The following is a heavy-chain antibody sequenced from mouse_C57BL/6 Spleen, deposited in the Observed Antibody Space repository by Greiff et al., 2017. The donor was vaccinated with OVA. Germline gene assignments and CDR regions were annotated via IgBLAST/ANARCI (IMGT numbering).Heavy chain of an antibody. CDR1: GYTFTSYW. J-gene: IGHJ4*01. CDR3: ARRGLRLYYYAMDY. CDR2: IHPNSGST. Sequence: VQLQQPGAELVKPGASVTLSCTASGYTFTSYWMHWVKQRPGQGLEWIGIIHPNSGSTNYNEKFKSKATLTVDKSSSTAYMQLSSLTSEDSAVYYCARRGLRLYYYAMDYWGQGTSVTVSS. V-gene: IGHV1-64*01. D-gene: IGHD2-2*01.